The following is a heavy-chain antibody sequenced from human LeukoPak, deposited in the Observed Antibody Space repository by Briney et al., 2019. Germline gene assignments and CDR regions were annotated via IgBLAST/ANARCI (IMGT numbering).Heavy chain of an antibody. Sequence: PGGSLRLSCTASGLSLNNYAMSWVRQVPGKGLEWVSASSSSDDGKWYAESVRGRFTISRDTSKNTVYLQMNSLRAEDTAVYSCAKDQWLVLDYWGQGTLVTVSS. CDR2: SSSSDDGK. CDR3: AKDQWLVLDY. CDR1: GLSLNNYA. V-gene: IGHV3-23*01. J-gene: IGHJ4*02. D-gene: IGHD6-19*01.